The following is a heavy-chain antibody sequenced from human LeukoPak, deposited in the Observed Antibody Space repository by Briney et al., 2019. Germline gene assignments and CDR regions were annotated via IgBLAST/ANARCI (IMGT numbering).Heavy chain of an antibody. CDR2: IYTSGST. CDR1: GGSISSGSYY. CDR3: AAFDI. V-gene: IGHV4-61*02. Sequence: PSQTLSLTCTVSGGSISSGSYYWRWIRQPAGKGLEWIGRIYTSGSTNYNPSLKSRVTISVDTSKTQFSLKLSSVTAAETAVYYCAAFDIWGQGTMVTVSS. J-gene: IGHJ3*02.